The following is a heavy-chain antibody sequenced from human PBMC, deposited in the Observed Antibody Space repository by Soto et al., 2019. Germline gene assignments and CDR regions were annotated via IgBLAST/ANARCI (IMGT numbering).Heavy chain of an antibody. CDR2: IYYSGST. CDR1: GGSISSYY. Sequence: TLSLTCTVSGGSISSYYWSWIRQPPGKGLEWIGYIYYSGSTNYNPSLKSRVTISVDTSKNQFSLELSSVTAADTAVYYCARGRDYDKPTWFDPWGQGTLVRVSS. D-gene: IGHD3-16*01. CDR3: ARGRDYDKPTWFDP. J-gene: IGHJ5*02. V-gene: IGHV4-59*01.